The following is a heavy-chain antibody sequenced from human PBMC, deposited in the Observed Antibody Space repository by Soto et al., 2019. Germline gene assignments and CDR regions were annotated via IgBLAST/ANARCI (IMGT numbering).Heavy chain of an antibody. D-gene: IGHD5-12*01. V-gene: IGHV1-69*13. CDR2: IIPIFGTA. CDR3: AGGHRDGYNDYYYGMDV. J-gene: IGHJ6*02. Sequence: SVKVSCKASGGTFSSYAISWVRQAPGQGLEWMGGIIPIFGTANYAQKFQGRVTITADESTSTAYMELSSLRSEDTAVYYCAGGHRDGYNDYYYGMDVWGQGTTVTVSS. CDR1: GGTFSSYA.